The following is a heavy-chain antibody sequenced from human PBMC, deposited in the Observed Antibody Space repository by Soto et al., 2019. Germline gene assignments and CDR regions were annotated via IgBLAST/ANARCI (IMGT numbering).Heavy chain of an antibody. CDR3: ARVSGGYYSGMDG. D-gene: IGHD1-26*01. J-gene: IGHJ6*02. CDR1: GGSISSSNW. V-gene: IGHV4-4*02. Sequence: QVQLQESGPGLVKPSGTLSLTCAVSGGSISSSNWWSWVRQAPGKGLEWIGEIYHSGSTNYNPSLKSRXTXSXDXPKNQCSLKLSSVTAAATAVYDCARVSGGYYSGMDGWGQGTTVTVSS. CDR2: IYHSGST.